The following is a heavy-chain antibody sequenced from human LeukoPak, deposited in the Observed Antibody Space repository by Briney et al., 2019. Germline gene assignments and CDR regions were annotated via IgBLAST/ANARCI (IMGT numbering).Heavy chain of an antibody. CDR1: GASISSYY. Sequence: SETLSLTCTVSGASISSYYWSWIRQPPGKGLEWIGYIYYSGTTNYSPSLKSRVTISVDTSKNQFSLKLSSVTAADTAVYYCARQLVNYYFDYWGQGTLVTVSS. D-gene: IGHD2-8*02. V-gene: IGHV4-59*08. J-gene: IGHJ4*02. CDR2: IYYSGTT. CDR3: ARQLVNYYFDY.